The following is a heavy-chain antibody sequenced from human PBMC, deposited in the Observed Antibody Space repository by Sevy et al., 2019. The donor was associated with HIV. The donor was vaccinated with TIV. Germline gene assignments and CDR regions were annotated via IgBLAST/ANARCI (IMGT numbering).Heavy chain of an antibody. D-gene: IGHD2-15*01. V-gene: IGHV3-48*02. Sequence: GGSLRLSCAASGFTFSSYSMNWVRQAPGKGLEWVSYISSSSSTIYYADSVKGRFTISRDNAKNSLYLQMNSLRDEDTAIYYCARPYCSGDDCYSELDYWGQGILVTVSS. CDR3: ARPYCSGDDCYSELDY. CDR2: ISSSSSTI. CDR1: GFTFSSYS. J-gene: IGHJ4*02.